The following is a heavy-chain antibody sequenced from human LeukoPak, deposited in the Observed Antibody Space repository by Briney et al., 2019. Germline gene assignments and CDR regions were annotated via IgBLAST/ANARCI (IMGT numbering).Heavy chain of an antibody. CDR3: ARGVQIRYFDGYHYFDY. D-gene: IGHD3-9*01. CDR2: ISSSSSYI. J-gene: IGHJ4*02. Sequence: GGSLRLSCAASGFTFSSYGMHWVRQAPGKGLEWVSSISSSSSYIYYADSMKGRFTISRDNAKNSLYLQMNSLRAEDTAVYYCARGVQIRYFDGYHYFDYWGQGTLVTVSS. V-gene: IGHV3-21*01. CDR1: GFTFSSYG.